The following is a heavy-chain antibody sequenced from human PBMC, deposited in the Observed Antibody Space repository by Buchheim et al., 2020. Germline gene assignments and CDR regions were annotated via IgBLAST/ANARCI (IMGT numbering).Heavy chain of an antibody. V-gene: IGHV4-4*02. J-gene: IGHJ4*02. D-gene: IGHD3-22*01. CDR2: IYHSGST. Sequence: QVQLQESGPGLVKPSGTLSLTCAVSGGSISSSNWWSWVRQPPGKGLEWIGEIYHSGSTNYNPSLKSRVTISVDTSKNQFSLKLNSVTAADSAVYYCARAHYYDVTGYYSYDFDYWGQGT. CDR3: ARAHYYDVTGYYSYDFDY. CDR1: GGSISSSNW.